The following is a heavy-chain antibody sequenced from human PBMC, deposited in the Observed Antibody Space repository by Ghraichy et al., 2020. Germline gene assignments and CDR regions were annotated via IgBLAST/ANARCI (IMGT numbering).Heavy chain of an antibody. D-gene: IGHD1-14*01. Sequence: GESLNISCAASGFTFSDYYMSWIRQAPGKGLEWVSYISSSGSTIYYADSVKGRFTISRDNAKNSLYLQMNSLRAEDTAVYYCARAGTSLLFDYWGQGTLVTVSS. CDR3: ARAGTSLLFDY. V-gene: IGHV3-11*01. CDR2: ISSSGSTI. CDR1: GFTFSDYY. J-gene: IGHJ4*02.